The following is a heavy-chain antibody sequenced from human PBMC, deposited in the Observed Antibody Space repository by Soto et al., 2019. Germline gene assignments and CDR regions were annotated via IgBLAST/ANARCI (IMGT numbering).Heavy chain of an antibody. CDR2: INPNSGGT. D-gene: IGHD3-10*01. CDR1: GYTFTGYY. J-gene: IGHJ4*02. CDR3: ARRGVRGVISGFDY. Sequence: WASVKVSCKASGYTFTGYYMHWVRQAPGQGLEWMGWINPNSGGTNYAQKFQGRVTMTRDTSISTAYMELSRLRSDDTAVYYCARRGVRGVISGFDYWGQGTLVTVSS. V-gene: IGHV1-2*02.